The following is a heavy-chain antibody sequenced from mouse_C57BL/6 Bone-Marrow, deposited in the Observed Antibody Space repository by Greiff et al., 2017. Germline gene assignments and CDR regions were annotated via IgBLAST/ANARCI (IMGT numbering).Heavy chain of an antibody. D-gene: IGHD1-1*01. V-gene: IGHV1-50*01. CDR2: IDPSDSYT. J-gene: IGHJ3*01. CDR3: ARLRAWFAY. CDR1: GYTFTSYW. Sequence: QVQLQQPGAELVKPGASVKLSCKASGYTFTSYWMQWVKQRPGQGLEWIGEIDPSDSYTNYNQKFKGKATLTVDTSSSTAYMQRSSLTSEDSAVYYCARLRAWFAYWGQGTLVTVSA.